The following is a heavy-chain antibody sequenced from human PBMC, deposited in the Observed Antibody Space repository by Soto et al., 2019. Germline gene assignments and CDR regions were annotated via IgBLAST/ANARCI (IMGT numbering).Heavy chain of an antibody. Sequence: QVQLVQSGAEVKKPGASVKVSCKASGYTFTSYGISWVRQAPGQGPEWMGWISAYNGNTNYAPKLQGRVTMTTDTSTSTAYMELRILRSDDTAVYYCTRDYSPHYDCWSGYPRLYYFDYWGQGNLVTVSS. CDR3: TRDYSPHYDCWSGYPRLYYFDY. CDR1: GYTFTSYG. CDR2: ISAYNGNT. V-gene: IGHV1-18*01. J-gene: IGHJ4*02. D-gene: IGHD3-3*01.